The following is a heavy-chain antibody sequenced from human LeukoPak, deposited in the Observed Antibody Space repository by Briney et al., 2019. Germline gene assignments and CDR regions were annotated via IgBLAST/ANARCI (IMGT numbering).Heavy chain of an antibody. V-gene: IGHV4-38-2*02. CDR3: ASLRCCSSTSCYTGRPVGY. Sequence: SETLSLTCTVSGYSNSSGYYWGWIRQPPGKGLEWIGSIYHSGSTYYNPSLKSRVTISVDTSKNQFSLKLSSVTAADTAVYYCASLRCCSSTSCYTGRPVGYWGQGTLVTVSS. J-gene: IGHJ4*02. CDR1: GYSNSSGYY. CDR2: IYHSGST. D-gene: IGHD2-2*02.